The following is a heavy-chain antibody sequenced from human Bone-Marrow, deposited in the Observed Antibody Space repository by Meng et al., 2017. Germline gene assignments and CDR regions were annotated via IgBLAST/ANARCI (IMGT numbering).Heavy chain of an antibody. Sequence: EVRLVEAGVGLVQPGGSLRLSCLATGITFNNYWMHWVRQAPGKGLVWVSRINSDGSSTSYADSVKGRFTISRDNAKNTLYLQMNSLTAEDTAIYYCARVAWGFDYWGQGTLVIVSS. D-gene: IGHD7-27*01. CDR2: INSDGSST. V-gene: IGHV3-74*01. J-gene: IGHJ4*02. CDR1: GITFNNYW. CDR3: ARVAWGFDY.